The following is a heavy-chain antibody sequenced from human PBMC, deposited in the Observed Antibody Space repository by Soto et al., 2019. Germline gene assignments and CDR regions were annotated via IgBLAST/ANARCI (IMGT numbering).Heavy chain of an antibody. V-gene: IGHV1-8*01. Sequence: QVQLVQSGAEVKKPGASVKVSSKASGYTLTNNNINWVRQATGQGLEWMGWMNPNSGNTGYAQKFQGRVTMTRNTSISTAYLELSSLRSEDTAVYYCARAWGTPRDYWGQGTLVTVSS. CDR3: ARAWGTPRDY. D-gene: IGHD3-16*01. CDR2: MNPNSGNT. J-gene: IGHJ4*02. CDR1: GYTLTNNN.